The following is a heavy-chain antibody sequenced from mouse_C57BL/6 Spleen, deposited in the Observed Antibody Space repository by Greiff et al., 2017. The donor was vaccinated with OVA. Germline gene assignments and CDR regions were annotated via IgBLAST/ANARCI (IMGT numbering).Heavy chain of an antibody. J-gene: IGHJ3*01. D-gene: IGHD2-4*01. Sequence: QVQLKESGPELVKPGASVKLSCKASGYTFTSYDINWVKQRPGQGLEWIGWIYPRDGSTKYNEKFKGKATLTVDTSSSTAYMELHSLTSEDSAVYFCAIKSIYYDYDVGFAYWGQGTLVTVSA. CDR1: GYTFTSYD. CDR2: IYPRDGST. CDR3: AIKSIYYDYDVGFAY. V-gene: IGHV1-85*01.